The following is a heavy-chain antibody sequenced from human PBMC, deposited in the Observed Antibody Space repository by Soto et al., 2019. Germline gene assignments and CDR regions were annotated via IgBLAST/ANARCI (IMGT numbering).Heavy chain of an antibody. CDR2: ISAYNGNT. V-gene: IGHV1-18*01. J-gene: IGHJ4*02. CDR1: DYTFTSYG. CDR3: AREEGGDSSGYYADY. D-gene: IGHD3-22*01. Sequence: QVPLVQSGAEVKKPGASVKVSCKASDYTFTSYGISWVRQAPGQGLEWMGWISAYNGNTNYAQKLQGRVTMTTDTSTSTAYMELRRLRSDDTAVYYYAREEGGDSSGYYADYWGQGTLVTVSS.